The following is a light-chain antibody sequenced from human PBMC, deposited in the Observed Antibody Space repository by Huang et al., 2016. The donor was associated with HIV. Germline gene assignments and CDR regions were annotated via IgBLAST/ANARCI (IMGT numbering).Light chain of an antibody. Sequence: EIVLTQSPATLSLSPGERATLSCRASQSVSSHLAWYQQNPGQAPRLLIYDASNRGTGIPARFSGSGSGTDFTLTISSLEPEDCAVYYCQQRSNWPPYTFGQGTKLEIK. CDR3: QQRSNWPPYT. J-gene: IGKJ2*01. V-gene: IGKV3-11*01. CDR1: QSVSSH. CDR2: DAS.